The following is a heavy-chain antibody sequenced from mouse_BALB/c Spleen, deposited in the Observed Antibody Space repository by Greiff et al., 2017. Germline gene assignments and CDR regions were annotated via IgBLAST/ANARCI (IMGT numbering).Heavy chain of an antibody. CDR2: ISSGGST. CDR3: ARELRPAMDY. V-gene: IGHV5-6-5*01. Sequence: EVQRVEPGGGLVKPGGSLTLSCAASGFTFTRYAMSWVRQTPETRLEWVASISSGGSTYYPDSVKGRFTISRDNARNILYLQMSSLRSEDTAMYYCARELRPAMDYWGQGTSVTVSS. D-gene: IGHD1-2*01. CDR1: GFTFTRYA. J-gene: IGHJ4*01.